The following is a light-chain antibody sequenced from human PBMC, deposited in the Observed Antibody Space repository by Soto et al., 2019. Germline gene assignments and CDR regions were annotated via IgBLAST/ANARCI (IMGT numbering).Light chain of an antibody. CDR1: NSNFGSNT. CDR2: GNN. J-gene: IGLJ3*02. V-gene: IGLV1-44*01. CDR3: VTWADSLNVWV. Sequence: QSVLTQPPSASGTPGQTVAISCSGSNSNFGSNTVNWYQQFPGPAPKLLIYGNNQRPSGLPDRFSGSKSDTSASLAISGLLSEDESDYYCVTWADSLNVWVFGGGTKLTVL.